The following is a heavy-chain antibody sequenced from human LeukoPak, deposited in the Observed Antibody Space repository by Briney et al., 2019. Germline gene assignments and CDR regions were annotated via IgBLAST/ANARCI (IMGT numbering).Heavy chain of an antibody. CDR2: IHYTWST. D-gene: IGHD3-22*01. CDR3: ARTFDTSGYYYNFDY. V-gene: IGHV4-59*08. J-gene: IGHJ4*02. CDR1: GGSIGRYY. Sequence: SETLSLTCTVSGGSIGRYYWNWIRQPPGKGLEWIGYIHYTWSTNYNPSLKSRVTISVDTSKNQFSLYLRSVTAADTAVYYCARTFDTSGYYYNFDYWGQGTLVTVSS.